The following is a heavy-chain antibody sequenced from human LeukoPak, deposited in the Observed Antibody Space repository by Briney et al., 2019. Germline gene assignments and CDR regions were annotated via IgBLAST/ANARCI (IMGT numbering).Heavy chain of an antibody. CDR1: GYTFTNYG. CDR2: ISTYNGNA. D-gene: IGHD2-21*02. V-gene: IGHV1-18*01. J-gene: IGHJ4*02. CDR3: ARDTHIVVVTAILDY. Sequence: ASVKVSCKASGYTFTNYGVNWVRRAPGQGLEWMGWISTYNGNANYAQSLQGRITMTTDTSTSTAYMELRSLRSDDTAVYYCARDTHIVVVTAILDYWGQGTLVTVSS.